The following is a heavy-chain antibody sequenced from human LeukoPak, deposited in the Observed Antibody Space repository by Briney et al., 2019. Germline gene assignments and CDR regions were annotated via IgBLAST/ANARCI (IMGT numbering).Heavy chain of an antibody. CDR1: GYTFTNYD. Sequence: SVKVSCKASGYTFTNYDINWVRQAPGQGLEWMGGIIPIFGTANYAQKFQGRVTITADESTSTAYMELSSLRSEDTAVYYCASNEPYYYGSGSYSPYYYYYMDVWGKGTTVTISS. CDR2: IIPIFGTA. D-gene: IGHD3-10*01. CDR3: ASNEPYYYGSGSYSPYYYYYMDV. J-gene: IGHJ6*03. V-gene: IGHV1-69*13.